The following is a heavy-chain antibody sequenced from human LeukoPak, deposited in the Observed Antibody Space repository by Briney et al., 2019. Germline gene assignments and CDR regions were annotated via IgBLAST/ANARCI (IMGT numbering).Heavy chain of an antibody. J-gene: IGHJ4*02. CDR2: ISYYGSNK. CDR3: ARTWSGHFDY. V-gene: IGHV3-30-3*01. D-gene: IGHD3-3*01. Sequence: EWVAVISYYGSNKYYADSVKGRFTISRDNSKNTLYLQMNSLRAEDTAVYYCARTWSGHFDYWGQGTLVTVSS.